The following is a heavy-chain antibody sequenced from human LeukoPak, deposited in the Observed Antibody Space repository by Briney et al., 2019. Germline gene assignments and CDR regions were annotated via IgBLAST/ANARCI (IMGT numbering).Heavy chain of an antibody. V-gene: IGHV4-59*01. CDR2: VYYSGST. CDR1: GGSINSYY. CDR3: ARDQGTWWFDP. Sequence: PSETLSLTCTVSGGSINSYYWSWIRQPPGKGLEWIGYVYYSGSTNYNPSFKSRVTISVDMSKNQFSLKLSSVTAADTAVYYCARDQGTWWFDPWGQGTLVTVSS. J-gene: IGHJ5*02. D-gene: IGHD3-10*01.